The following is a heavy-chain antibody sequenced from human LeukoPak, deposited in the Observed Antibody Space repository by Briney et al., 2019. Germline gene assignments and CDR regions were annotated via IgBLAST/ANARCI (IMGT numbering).Heavy chain of an antibody. V-gene: IGHV1-69*13. J-gene: IGHJ5*02. CDR2: IIPIFGTA. Sequence: ASVKVSCKASGGTFSSYAISWVRQAPGQGLEWMGGIIPIFGTANYAQKFQGRVTITADESTSTAYMELSSLRSEDTAMYYCARDQSGQWELRSGWWFDPWGQGTLVTVSS. D-gene: IGHD1-26*01. CDR3: ARDQSGQWELRSGWWFDP. CDR1: GGTFSSYA.